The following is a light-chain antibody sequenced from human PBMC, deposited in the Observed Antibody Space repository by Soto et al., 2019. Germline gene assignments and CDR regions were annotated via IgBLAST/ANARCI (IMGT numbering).Light chain of an antibody. CDR3: QQYDYWLSLT. Sequence: EKVMTQSPATLSVSPGESATLSCRASESVSDNLAWYHQKPGQAPRLLIYGASTRATGTPARFSGSGSGTEFTLAISSLQSEDFGVYYCQQYDYWLSLTFGGGTKVE. J-gene: IGKJ4*01. V-gene: IGKV3-15*01. CDR1: ESVSDN. CDR2: GAS.